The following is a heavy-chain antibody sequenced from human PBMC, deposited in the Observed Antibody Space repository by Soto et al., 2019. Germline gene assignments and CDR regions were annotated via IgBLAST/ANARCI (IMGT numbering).Heavy chain of an antibody. J-gene: IGHJ5*02. CDR2: IWYDGSNK. CDR3: ARARGESVDTAMAP. Sequence: QVQLVESGGGVVQPGRSLRLSCAASGFTFSSYGMHWVRQAPGKGLEWVAVIWYDGSNKYYADSVKGRFTISRDNSKNTLYLQMNSLRAEDTAVYYCARARGESVDTAMAPWGQGTLVTVSS. D-gene: IGHD5-18*01. V-gene: IGHV3-33*01. CDR1: GFTFSSYG.